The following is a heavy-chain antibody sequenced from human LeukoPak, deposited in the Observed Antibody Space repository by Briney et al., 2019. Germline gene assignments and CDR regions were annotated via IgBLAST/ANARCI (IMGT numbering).Heavy chain of an antibody. D-gene: IGHD2-15*01. CDR3: ARGRYCSADICSGGDAFDI. Sequence: SETLSLTCTVSGGSINNYYWSWIRQLAGKGLEWIGRIYTRGSTNYNPSLKSRVTMSVDTSKNQFSLKLSSVTAADTAVYYCARGRYCSADICSGGDAFDIWGQGTMVSVSS. CDR1: GGSINNYY. CDR2: IYTRGST. J-gene: IGHJ3*02. V-gene: IGHV4-4*07.